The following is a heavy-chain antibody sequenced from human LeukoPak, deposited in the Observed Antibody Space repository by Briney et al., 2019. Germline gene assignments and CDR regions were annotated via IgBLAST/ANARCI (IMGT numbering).Heavy chain of an antibody. CDR1: GFTFSSYA. CDR2: ISGSGGST. Sequence: GGSLRLSCAASGFTFSSYAMSWVRQAPGKGLEWVSAISGSGGSTYYADSVKGRFSISRDNSKNTLYLQVNGLRTEDTAVYYCAKDRLLNCRGDCYIFDYWGQGTVVTVSS. J-gene: IGHJ4*02. V-gene: IGHV3-23*01. CDR3: AKDRLLNCRGDCYIFDY. D-gene: IGHD2-21*02.